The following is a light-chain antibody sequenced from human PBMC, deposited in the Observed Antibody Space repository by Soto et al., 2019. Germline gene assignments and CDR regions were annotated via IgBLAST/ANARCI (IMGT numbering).Light chain of an antibody. J-gene: IGKJ1*01. CDR2: DAS. Sequence: EIVLTQSPATLSLSPGERATLSCRASQSVSSDLAWYQQKPGQAPRLLIYDASNRATGIPARFSGSGSGTDFTLTISSLEPKDFSVYYCQQRSNWPGTFGQGTKVDIK. CDR3: QQRSNWPGT. V-gene: IGKV3-11*01. CDR1: QSVSSD.